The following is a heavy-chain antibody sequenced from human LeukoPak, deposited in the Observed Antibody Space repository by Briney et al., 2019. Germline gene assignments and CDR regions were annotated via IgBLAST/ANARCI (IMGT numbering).Heavy chain of an antibody. CDR2: MNPNSGNT. V-gene: IGHV1-8*01. CDR3: ARVGDYYDSSGPGTDAFDI. CDR1: GYTFTSYD. J-gene: IGHJ3*02. D-gene: IGHD3-22*01. Sequence: ASVKVSCKASGYTFTSYDINWVRQATGQGLEWMGWMNPNSGNTGYAQKFQGRVTITRNTSISTAYMELSSLRSEDTAVYYCARVGDYYDSSGPGTDAFDIWGQGTMVTVSS.